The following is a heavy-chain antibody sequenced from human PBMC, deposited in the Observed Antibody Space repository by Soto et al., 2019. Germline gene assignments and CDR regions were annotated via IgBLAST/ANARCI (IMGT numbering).Heavy chain of an antibody. V-gene: IGHV1-69*12. J-gene: IGHJ4*02. CDR1: GGTFSSYA. D-gene: IGHD5-12*01. Sequence: QVQLVQSGAEVRQPACSVKVSCKTSGGTFSSYAISWVRQAPGQGLEWMGGIVPIVGTTTYAQKFQGRVTITADEATSTAYMQLSRLRSDDTAVYYCFRVVAIPGYPDHWGQGTLVTVSS. CDR2: IVPIVGTT. CDR3: FRVVAIPGYPDH.